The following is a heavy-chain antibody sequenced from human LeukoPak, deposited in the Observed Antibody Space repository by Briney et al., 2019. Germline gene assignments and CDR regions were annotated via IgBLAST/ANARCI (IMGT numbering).Heavy chain of an antibody. D-gene: IGHD6-19*01. CDR1: GYTFTSYG. Sequence: GASVKVSCKASGYTFTSYGISWVRQAPGQGLEWMGWISAYNGNTNYAQKLQGRVTMTTDTSTSTAYMELSRLRSDDTAVYYCARDTSGIAVAEVSRWFTRWANYFDYWGQGTLVTVSS. CDR3: ARDTSGIAVAEVSRWFTRWANYFDY. V-gene: IGHV1-18*01. J-gene: IGHJ4*02. CDR2: ISAYNGNT.